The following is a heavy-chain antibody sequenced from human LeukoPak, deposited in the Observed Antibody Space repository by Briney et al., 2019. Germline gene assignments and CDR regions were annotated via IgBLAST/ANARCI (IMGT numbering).Heavy chain of an antibody. CDR1: GGSFSGYY. CDR2: INHSGST. CDR3: ARAGTYCYDRSGP. J-gene: IGHJ5*02. D-gene: IGHD3-22*01. V-gene: IGHV4-34*01. Sequence: MASETLSLTCAVYGGSFSGYYWSWIRQPPGKGLEWIGEINHSGSTNYNPSLKSRVTISVDTSKNQFSLKLSSVTAADTAVYYCARAGTYCYDRSGPRGQGTLVTVSS.